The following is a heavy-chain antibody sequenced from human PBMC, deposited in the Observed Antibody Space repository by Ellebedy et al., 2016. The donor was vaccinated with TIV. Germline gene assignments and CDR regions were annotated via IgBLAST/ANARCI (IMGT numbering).Heavy chain of an antibody. CDR3: ATRILAVALNAFDI. J-gene: IGHJ3*02. CDR1: GGSASSGRYY. V-gene: IGHV4-61*01. D-gene: IGHD6-19*01. CDR2: IYYSGST. Sequence: MPSETLSLTCTVSGGSASSGRYYWRWIRQPPGKGLEWVGYIYYSGSTNYNPSLKSRVTISVDTSKNQFSLELSSVTAADTAVYYCATRILAVALNAFDIWGKGTMVTVSS.